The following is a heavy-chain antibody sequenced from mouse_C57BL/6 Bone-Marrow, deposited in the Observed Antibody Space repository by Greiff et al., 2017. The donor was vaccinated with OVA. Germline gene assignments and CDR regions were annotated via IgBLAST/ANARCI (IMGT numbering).Heavy chain of an antibody. D-gene: IGHD1-1*01. CDR2: IDPANDNT. CDR1: GFNIKNTY. Sequence: EVQLQQSVAELVRPGASVKLSCTASGFNIKNTYMHWVKQRPEQGLAWIGRIDPANDNTKYAPTFQGKATMTADTSSNTAYLQLSSLSSEDTAVYCCARGNFGSSFYAMDYWGQGTSVTVSS. J-gene: IGHJ4*01. V-gene: IGHV14-3*01. CDR3: ARGNFGSSFYAMDY.